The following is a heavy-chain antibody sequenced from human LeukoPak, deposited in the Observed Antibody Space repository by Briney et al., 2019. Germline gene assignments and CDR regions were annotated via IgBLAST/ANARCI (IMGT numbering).Heavy chain of an antibody. V-gene: IGHV3-7*05. CDR1: RFTFSSYW. CDR3: PRVGYYPFFDY. D-gene: IGHD3-3*01. CDR2: IKQDGSEK. Sequence: GGSLRLSCEASRFTFSSYWMSWVRQAPGKGLEWVANIKQDGSEKSYVDSVKGRFTISRDNAKNSLYLQMNRLRAEDTAVYYCPRVGYYPFFDYWGQGVLVIVSS. J-gene: IGHJ4*02.